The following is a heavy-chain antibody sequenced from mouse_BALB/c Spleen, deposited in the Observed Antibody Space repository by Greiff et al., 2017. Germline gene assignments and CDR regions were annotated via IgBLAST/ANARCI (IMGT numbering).Heavy chain of an antibody. CDR2: IWGDGST. D-gene: IGHD1-1*01. Sequence: VQLQQSGPGLVAPSQSLSITCTVSGFSLTGYGVNWVRQPPGKGLEWLGMIWGDGSTDYNSALKSRLSISKDNSKSQVFLKMNSLQTDDTARYYGASKYYYGYFDYWGQGTTLTVSS. V-gene: IGHV2-6-7*01. CDR3: ASKYYYGYFDY. CDR1: GFSLTGYG. J-gene: IGHJ2*01.